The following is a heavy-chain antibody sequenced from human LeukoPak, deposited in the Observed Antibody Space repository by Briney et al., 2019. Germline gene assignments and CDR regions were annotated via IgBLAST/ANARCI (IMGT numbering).Heavy chain of an antibody. J-gene: IGHJ5*02. D-gene: IGHD1-26*01. CDR1: GFTFSDYY. CDR3: AKGDSGSYYDNWFDP. Sequence: GGSLRLSCAASGFTFSDYYMSWIRQAPGKGLEWVSYISSSGSTIYYADSVKGRFTISRDNSKNSLYLQMNSLRTEDTAFYYCAKGDSGSYYDNWFDPWGQGTLVTVSS. CDR2: ISSSGSTI. V-gene: IGHV3-11*04.